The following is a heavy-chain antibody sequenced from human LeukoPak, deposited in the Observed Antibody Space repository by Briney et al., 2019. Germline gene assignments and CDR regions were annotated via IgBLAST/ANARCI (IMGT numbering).Heavy chain of an antibody. V-gene: IGHV3-21*04. CDR1: GFTFSSYS. J-gene: IGHJ3*02. Sequence: SGGSLRLSCAASGFTFSSYSMNWVRQAPGKGLEWVSSISSSSSYIYYADSVKGRFTISRDNAKNSLYLQMNSLRAEDTALYYCAKDRVGATRPGAFDIWGQGTMVTVSS. D-gene: IGHD1-26*01. CDR2: ISSSSSYI. CDR3: AKDRVGATRPGAFDI.